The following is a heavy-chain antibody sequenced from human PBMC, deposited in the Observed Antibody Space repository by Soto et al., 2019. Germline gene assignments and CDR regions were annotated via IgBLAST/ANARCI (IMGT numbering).Heavy chain of an antibody. CDR3: ARNGRVCSGGSCYPDAFDI. J-gene: IGHJ3*02. V-gene: IGHV3-11*01. CDR1: GFTFSDYY. CDR2: ISSSGSTI. D-gene: IGHD2-15*01. Sequence: GGSLRLSCAASGFTFSDYYMSWIRQAPGKGPEWVSYISSSGSTIYYADSVKGRFTISRDNAKNSLYLQMNSLRAEDTAVYYCARNGRVCSGGSCYPDAFDIWGQGTMVTVSS.